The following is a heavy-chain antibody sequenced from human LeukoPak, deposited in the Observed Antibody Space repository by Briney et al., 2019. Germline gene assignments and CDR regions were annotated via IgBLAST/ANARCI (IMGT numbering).Heavy chain of an antibody. J-gene: IGHJ4*02. D-gene: IGHD6-13*01. CDR1: GFTFSSYG. Sequence: GGSLRLSCAASGFTFSSYGIHWVRQAPGKGLEWVAVVSSDGSIKYYADSGKGRFTISRDTSKNTVYLQMNSLGTEDTAFYYCARGYSSSWLGYFNYWGQGTLVTVSS. V-gene: IGHV3-30*03. CDR2: VSSDGSIK. CDR3: ARGYSSSWLGYFNY.